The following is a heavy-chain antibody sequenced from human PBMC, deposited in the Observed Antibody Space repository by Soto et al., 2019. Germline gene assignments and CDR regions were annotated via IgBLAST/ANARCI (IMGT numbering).Heavy chain of an antibody. CDR3: AKERSSGWSFDY. CDR2: ISGSGDST. D-gene: IGHD6-25*01. V-gene: IGHV3-23*01. CDR1: GFTFSSYG. J-gene: IGHJ4*02. Sequence: VGSLRLSCAASGFTFSSYGMHWVRQAPGKGLEWVSGISGSGDSTYYADSVKGRFTVSRDNSKNTLYLQMNSLRAEDTAVFYCAKERSSGWSFDYWGQGTLVTVSS.